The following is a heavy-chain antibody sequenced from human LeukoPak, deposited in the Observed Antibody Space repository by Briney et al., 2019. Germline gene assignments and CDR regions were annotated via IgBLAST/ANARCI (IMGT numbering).Heavy chain of an antibody. V-gene: IGHV4-39*07. CDR1: GGSISSSSYY. Sequence: SETLSLTCTVSGGSISSSSYYWGRLRQPPGKGLEWIGSIYYSGSTYYNPSLKSRVTISVDTSKNQFSLKLSSVTAADTAVYYCARYIAAAGGDWFDPWGQGTLVSVSS. D-gene: IGHD6-13*01. CDR2: IYYSGST. J-gene: IGHJ5*02. CDR3: ARYIAAAGGDWFDP.